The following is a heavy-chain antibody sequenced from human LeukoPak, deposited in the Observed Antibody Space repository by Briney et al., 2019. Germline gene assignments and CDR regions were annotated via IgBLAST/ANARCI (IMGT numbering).Heavy chain of an antibody. CDR3: ARAIAVVDY. V-gene: IGHV1-2*02. Sequence: GASVKVSCKASGYTFTGQYLHWVRQAPGQGLEWMGWITPNSGGTNYAQKFQGRVTMTKDTSISTAYMELSRLRSDDTAVYFCARAIAVVDYWGQGTLVTVSS. J-gene: IGHJ4*02. CDR1: GYTFTGQY. D-gene: IGHD6-19*01. CDR2: ITPNSGGT.